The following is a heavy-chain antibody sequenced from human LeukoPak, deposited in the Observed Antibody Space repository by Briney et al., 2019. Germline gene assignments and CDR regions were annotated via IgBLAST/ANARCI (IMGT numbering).Heavy chain of an antibody. J-gene: IGHJ6*02. CDR3: ERDESGSRTRIQLWCPIYYYYYGMDV. D-gene: IGHD5-18*01. CDR2: IISSGSYT. Sequence: GGSLRLSCAASGFTFSNYSMNWVRQAPGKGLEWVSSIISSGSYTYYADSVKGRFTIFRDNAKNSLYLQMNSLRAEDTAVYYCERDESGSRTRIQLWCPIYYYYYGMDVWGQGTTVTVSS. V-gene: IGHV3-21*01. CDR1: GFTFSNYS.